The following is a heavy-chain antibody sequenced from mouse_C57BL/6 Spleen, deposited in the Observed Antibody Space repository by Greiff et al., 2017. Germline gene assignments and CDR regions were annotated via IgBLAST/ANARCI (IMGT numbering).Heavy chain of an antibody. CDR1: GYSFTGYY. Sequence: VQLQQSGPELVKPGASVKISCKASGYSFTGYYMNWVKQSPEKSLEWIGEINPSTGGTTYNQKFKAKATLTVDKSSSTAYMQLKSLTSEDSAVYYCARAGAVGPFFDYWGQGTTLTVSS. CDR2: INPSTGGT. V-gene: IGHV1-42*01. CDR3: ARAGAVGPFFDY. J-gene: IGHJ2*01.